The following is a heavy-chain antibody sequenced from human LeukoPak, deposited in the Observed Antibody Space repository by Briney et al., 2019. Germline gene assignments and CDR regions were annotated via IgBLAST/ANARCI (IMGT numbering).Heavy chain of an antibody. D-gene: IGHD3-22*01. CDR2: ISSSSSTI. Sequence: GGSLRLSCAASGFTFSSYSMNWVRQAPGKGLEWVSYISSSSSTIYYADSVKGRFTISRDNAKNSLYLQMNSLRAEDTAVYYCARISWGSGYAQLDYWGQGTLVTVSS. CDR3: ARISWGSGYAQLDY. J-gene: IGHJ4*02. CDR1: GFTFSSYS. V-gene: IGHV3-48*01.